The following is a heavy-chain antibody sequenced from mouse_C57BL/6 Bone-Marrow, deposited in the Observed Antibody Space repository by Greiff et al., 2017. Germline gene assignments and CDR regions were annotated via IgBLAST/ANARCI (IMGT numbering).Heavy chain of an antibody. D-gene: IGHD2-4*01. CDR1: GFNIKDDY. J-gene: IGHJ3*01. V-gene: IGHV14-4*01. Sequence: EVMLVESGAELVRPGASVKLSCTASGFNIKDDYMHWVKQRPEQGLEWIGWIDPENGDTEYASKFQGKATITADTSSNTAYLQLSSLTSEDTAVYYCTPDYDDRAWFAYWGQGTLVTVSA. CDR3: TPDYDDRAWFAY. CDR2: IDPENGDT.